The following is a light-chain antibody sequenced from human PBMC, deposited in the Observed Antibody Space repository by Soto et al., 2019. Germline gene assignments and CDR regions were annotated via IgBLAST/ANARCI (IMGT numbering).Light chain of an antibody. CDR3: QQSDSTPPT. V-gene: IGKV1-39*01. CDR2: GAS. CDR1: QSIGSY. Sequence: DIQMTQSPASLSASVGDRVTLTCRASQSIGSYLNWYQHKPGKAPKLLTYGASNLQSGVPSRFSGSGSGTDFTLTISSLQPEDFATYYCQQSDSTPPTFGQGTRLEIK. J-gene: IGKJ5*01.